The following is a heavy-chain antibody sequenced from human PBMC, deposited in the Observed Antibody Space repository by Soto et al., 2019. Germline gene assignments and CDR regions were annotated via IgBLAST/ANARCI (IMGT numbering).Heavy chain of an antibody. J-gene: IGHJ4*02. D-gene: IGHD5-12*01. CDR3: ARHSGYDYVFDY. V-gene: IGHV1-2*02. CDR1: GYTFTGYY. Sequence: ASVKVSCKASGYTFTGYYIHWVRQAPGQGLEWMGWINPNNGDTNFAQKFQGRVTLTRDTSTSTAHMELSSLTFDDTAVYYCARHSGYDYVFDYCRQGTLVTVSS. CDR2: INPNNGDT.